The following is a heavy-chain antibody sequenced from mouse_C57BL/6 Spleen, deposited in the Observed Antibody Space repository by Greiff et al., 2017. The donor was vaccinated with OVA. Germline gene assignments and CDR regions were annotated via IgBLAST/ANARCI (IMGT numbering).Heavy chain of an antibody. CDR1: GYSFTSYY. CDR2: IYPGSGNT. J-gene: IGHJ4*01. CDR3: ARSDRVYSNYESAMDY. V-gene: IGHV1-66*01. D-gene: IGHD2-5*01. Sequence: QVQLQQSGPELVKPGASVKISCKASGYSFTSYYIHWVKQTPGQGLEWIGWIYPGSGNTKYNEKFKGKATLTADTSSSTAYMQLSSLTSEDSAVYYCARSDRVYSNYESAMDYWGQGTSVTVSS.